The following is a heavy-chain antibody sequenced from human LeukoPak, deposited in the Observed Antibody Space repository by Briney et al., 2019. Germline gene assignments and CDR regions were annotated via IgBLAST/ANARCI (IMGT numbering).Heavy chain of an antibody. CDR1: GFTFRHAW. V-gene: IGHV3-15*01. D-gene: IGHD6-13*01. Sequence: GGSLRLPCGASGFTFRHAWMRWARRAPGKALEWVGRFKSKTDGGTTDYAATVKGRFTISRDDSKNTLYLQMNSLKTEDTAVYYCTTQISSSWATTGAFDIWGQGTMVTVSS. J-gene: IGHJ3*02. CDR2: FKSKTDGGTT. CDR3: TTQISSSWATTGAFDI.